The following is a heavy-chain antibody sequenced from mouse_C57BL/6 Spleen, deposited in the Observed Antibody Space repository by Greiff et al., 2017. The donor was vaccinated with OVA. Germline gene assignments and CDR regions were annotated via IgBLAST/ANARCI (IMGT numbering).Heavy chain of an antibody. V-gene: IGHV1-59*01. J-gene: IGHJ2*01. CDR2: IDPSDSYP. Sequence: QVQLQQPGAELVRPGTSVKLSCKASSYTFTSYWMHWVKQRPGQGLEWIGVIDPSDSYPNYNQKFKGKATLTVDTSSRPAYMQLSSLTAEDSAVYYCTRWAGTLDYWGQGTTLTVSS. CDR3: TRWAGTLDY. CDR1: SYTFTSYW. D-gene: IGHD4-1*01.